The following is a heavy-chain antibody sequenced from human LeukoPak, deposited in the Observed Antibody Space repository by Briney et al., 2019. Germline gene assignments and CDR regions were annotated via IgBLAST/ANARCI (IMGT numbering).Heavy chain of an antibody. Sequence: GGSLRLSCAASGFTFSSYWMHWVRQAPGKGLVWVSRINSDGGSTSYADSVKGRFTISRDNAKNTLYLQMNSLRAEDTAVYYCTSPVATAPLGYWGQGTLVTVSS. CDR2: INSDGGST. J-gene: IGHJ4*02. CDR1: GFTFSSYW. V-gene: IGHV3-74*01. CDR3: TSPVATAPLGY. D-gene: IGHD6-13*01.